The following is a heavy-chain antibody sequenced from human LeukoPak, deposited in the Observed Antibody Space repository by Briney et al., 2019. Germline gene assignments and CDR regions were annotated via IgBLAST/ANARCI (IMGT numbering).Heavy chain of an antibody. J-gene: IGHJ3*02. CDR1: GGSISSYY. D-gene: IGHD3-16*01. CDR2: IYYSGST. V-gene: IGHV4-59*08. CDR3: ARQGAEGRAFDI. Sequence: PSETLSLTCTVSGGSISSYYWSWIRQPPGKGLEWIGYIYYSGSTNYNPSLKSRVTISVDTSKNQFSLKLPSVTAADTSVYYCARQGAEGRAFDIWGQGTMVTVSS.